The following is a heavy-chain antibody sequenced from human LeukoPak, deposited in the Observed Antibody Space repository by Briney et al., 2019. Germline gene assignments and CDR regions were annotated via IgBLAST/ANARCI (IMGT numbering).Heavy chain of an antibody. Sequence: PGGSLRLSCAASGFTFSNYWMSWVRQAPGKGLEWVANINQDGSHKYFVVSVKGRFTISRDNAKSSLFLQMNSLTAVDTAVYYCARHDCGGSSCSLDYWGQGILVTVSS. V-gene: IGHV3-7*01. D-gene: IGHD2-15*01. CDR2: INQDGSHK. CDR3: ARHDCGGSSCSLDY. J-gene: IGHJ4*02. CDR1: GFTFSNYW.